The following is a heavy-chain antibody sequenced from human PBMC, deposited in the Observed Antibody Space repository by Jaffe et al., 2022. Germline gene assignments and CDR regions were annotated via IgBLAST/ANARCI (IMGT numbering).Heavy chain of an antibody. D-gene: IGHD5-12*01. CDR1: GYTFTSYA. V-gene: IGHV1-3*01. CDR3: ARDRSGYDAGQYYFDY. CDR2: INAGNGNT. J-gene: IGHJ4*02. Sequence: QVQLVQSGAEVKKPGASVKVSCKASGYTFTSYAMHWVRQAPGQRLEWMGWINAGNGNTKYSQKFQGRVTITRDTSASTAYMELSSLRSEDTAVYYCARDRSGYDAGQYYFDYWGQGTLVTVSS.